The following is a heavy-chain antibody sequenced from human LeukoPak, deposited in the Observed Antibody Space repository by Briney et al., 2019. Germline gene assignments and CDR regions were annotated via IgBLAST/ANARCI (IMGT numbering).Heavy chain of an antibody. CDR1: GFTFISNA. Sequence: GGSLRLSCAAAGFTFISNAVRWVRQAPGKGLEWVSAISGSGGSTYYADSVKGRFTISRDNSKNTLYLQMNSLRAEDTAVYHCAKDRGSSTDWGQGTLVTVSS. J-gene: IGHJ4*02. CDR2: ISGSGGST. V-gene: IGHV3-23*01. CDR3: AKDRGSSTD. D-gene: IGHD6-6*01.